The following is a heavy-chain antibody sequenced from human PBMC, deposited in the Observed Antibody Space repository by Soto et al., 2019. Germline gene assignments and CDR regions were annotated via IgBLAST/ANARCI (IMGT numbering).Heavy chain of an antibody. V-gene: IGHV1-69*04. Sequence: QVLLVQSGAEVKKPGSSVKVSCKASGVSFSDSTISWVRQAPGQGLEWMGKIIPILGIPNFVQKFQGRVTITADKSTSTTYMDLSNLSSEDPSVYYCGTESVRDWRSGVGYRGKGPLVIVSS. D-gene: IGHD2-15*01. CDR2: IIPILGIP. J-gene: IGHJ4*02. CDR1: GVSFSDST. CDR3: GTESVRDWRSGVGY.